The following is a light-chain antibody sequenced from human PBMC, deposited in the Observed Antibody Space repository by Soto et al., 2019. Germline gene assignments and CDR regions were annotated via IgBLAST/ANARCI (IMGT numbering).Light chain of an antibody. Sequence: QSALTQPASVSGSPGQSITISCSGTSSDVVTFNLVSWYQQHPGKAPKLMVYEGSKRPSGVSSRFSGSKSGSTASLTISGVQAEDEAAYYCCSYASSGTFVVFGGGTKLTVL. CDR1: SSDVVTFNL. J-gene: IGLJ2*01. CDR2: EGS. CDR3: CSYASSGTFVV. V-gene: IGLV2-23*03.